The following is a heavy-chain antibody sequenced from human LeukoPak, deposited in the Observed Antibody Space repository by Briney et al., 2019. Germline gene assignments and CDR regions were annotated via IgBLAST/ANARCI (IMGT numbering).Heavy chain of an antibody. V-gene: IGHV4-39*01. J-gene: IGHJ4*02. CDR1: GGSISSSSYY. D-gene: IGHD6-13*01. Sequence: PSEALSLTCTVSGGSISSSSYYWGWIRQPPGNGLEWIGSIYYSGSTYYNPSLKSRVTISVDTSKNQFSLKLSSVTAADTAVYYCASKGATYSSSWYYFDYWGQGTLVTVYS. CDR3: ASKGATYSSSWYYFDY. CDR2: IYYSGST.